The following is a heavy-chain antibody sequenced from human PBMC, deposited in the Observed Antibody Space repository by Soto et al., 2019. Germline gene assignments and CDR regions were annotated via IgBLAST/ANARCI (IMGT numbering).Heavy chain of an antibody. D-gene: IGHD1-1*01. J-gene: IGHJ6*02. Sequence: ASVKVSCKASGYTFTSYDINWVRQATGQGLEWMGWMNPNSGNTGYAQKFQGRVTMTRNTSISTAYMELSSLRSEDTAVYYCASVGMTLQRHYYYYGMDVWGQGTTVTVSS. V-gene: IGHV1-8*01. CDR3: ASVGMTLQRHYYYYGMDV. CDR1: GYTFTSYD. CDR2: MNPNSGNT.